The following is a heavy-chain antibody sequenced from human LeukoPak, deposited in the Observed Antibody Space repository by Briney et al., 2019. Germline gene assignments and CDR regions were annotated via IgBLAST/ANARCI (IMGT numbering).Heavy chain of an antibody. CDR3: ATKKGVVAVAGTFDY. CDR2: ISSSSTYM. V-gene: IGHV3-21*01. Sequence: GGTLRLSCTASGFTFSSYTMNWVRQAPGKGLEWVASISSSSTYMYNADSVKGRFTISRDNAKNSLYLQMNSLRAEDTAVYYCATKKGVVAVAGTFDYWGQGTLVTV. J-gene: IGHJ4*02. D-gene: IGHD6-19*01. CDR1: GFTFSSYT.